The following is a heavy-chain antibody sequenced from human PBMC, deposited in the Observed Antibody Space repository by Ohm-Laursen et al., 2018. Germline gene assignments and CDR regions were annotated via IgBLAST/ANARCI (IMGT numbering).Heavy chain of an antibody. CDR2: IGGDDRT. CDR3: ASRRIVTMDRGAFNV. Sequence: SLRLSCSASGFTVSSNYMSWDRQAPGKGLEWVSAIGGDDRTHYADSVKGRFTISKDKSKNMLYLQMNSLRAEDTAVYHCASRRIVTMDRGAFNVWGQGTMVTVSS. D-gene: IGHD4-11*01. V-gene: IGHV3-53*01. J-gene: IGHJ3*01. CDR1: GFTVSSNY.